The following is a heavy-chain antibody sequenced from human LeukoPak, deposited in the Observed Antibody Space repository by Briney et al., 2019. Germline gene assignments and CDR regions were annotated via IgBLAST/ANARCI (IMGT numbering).Heavy chain of an antibody. CDR3: ANTTGFRFDP. Sequence: PSETLSLTCAVYGGSFSGYYWSWIRQPPGKGLEWIGEINHSGSTNYNPSLKSRVTISVDTSKNQFSLKLSSVTAADTAMYYCANTTGFRFDPWGQGTLVTVSS. V-gene: IGHV4-34*01. CDR2: INHSGST. CDR1: GGSFSGYY. D-gene: IGHD1-1*01. J-gene: IGHJ5*02.